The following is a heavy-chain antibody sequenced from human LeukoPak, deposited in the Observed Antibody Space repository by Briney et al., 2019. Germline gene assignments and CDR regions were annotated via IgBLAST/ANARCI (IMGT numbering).Heavy chain of an antibody. V-gene: IGHV4-34*01. CDR2: ITHSGST. CDR3: ATADAEEMATNYYYYYGMDV. D-gene: IGHD5-24*01. Sequence: SETLSLTCAVYGGSFSGYYWSWIRQPPGKGLEWIGEITHSGSTNYNLYLRSRVTISVDTSKNQFSLKLSSVTAADTAVYYCATADAEEMATNYYYYYGMDVWGQGTTVTVSS. J-gene: IGHJ6*02. CDR1: GGSFSGYY.